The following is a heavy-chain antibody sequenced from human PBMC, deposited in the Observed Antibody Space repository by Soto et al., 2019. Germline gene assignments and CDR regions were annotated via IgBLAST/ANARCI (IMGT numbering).Heavy chain of an antibody. J-gene: IGHJ6*02. CDR2: IYYSGST. V-gene: IGHV4-39*01. CDR3: ATLSLSSIAARPGGYYYGMDV. D-gene: IGHD6-6*01. CDR1: GGSIGSSSYY. Sequence: SSETLSLTCTVSGGSIGSSSYYWGWIRQPPGKGLEWIGSIYYSGSTYYNPSLKSRVTISVDTSKNQFSLKLSSVTAADTAVYYCATLSLSSIAARPGGYYYGMDVWGQGTTVTVSS.